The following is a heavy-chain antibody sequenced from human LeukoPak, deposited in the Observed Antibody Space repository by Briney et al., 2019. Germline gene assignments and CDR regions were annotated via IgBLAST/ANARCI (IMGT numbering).Heavy chain of an antibody. J-gene: IGHJ3*02. CDR2: ISYDGSNK. V-gene: IGHV3-30*19. CDR3: AREGYCSGDTCYQDDAFDI. D-gene: IGHD2-15*01. CDR1: GFTFSSYG. Sequence: PGGSLRLSCAASGFTFSSYGMHWVRQAPGKGLEWVAVISYDGSNKYYADSVKGRFTISRDNSKNTLYLQMNSLRAEDTAVYYCAREGYCSGDTCYQDDAFDIWGQGTMVTVSS.